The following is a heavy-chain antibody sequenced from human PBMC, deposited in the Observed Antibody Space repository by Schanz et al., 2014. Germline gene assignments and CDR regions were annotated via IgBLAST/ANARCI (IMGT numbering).Heavy chain of an antibody. Sequence: VQLLESGGGLVQPGGSLRLSCAASGFTFSSYAMSWVRQAPGKGLEWVAFIWYDGSNKYYADSVKGRFTISRDNSRNTLYLQMNSLRTEDTAVYYCARPRFDYGEVDYWGQGTLVTVSS. J-gene: IGHJ4*02. D-gene: IGHD4-17*01. CDR1: GFTFSSYA. CDR3: ARPRFDYGEVDY. V-gene: IGHV3-30*02. CDR2: IWYDGSNK.